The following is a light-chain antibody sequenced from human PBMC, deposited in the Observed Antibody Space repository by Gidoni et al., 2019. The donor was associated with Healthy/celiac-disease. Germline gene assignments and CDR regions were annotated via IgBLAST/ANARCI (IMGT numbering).Light chain of an antibody. CDR1: KLGDKY. Sequence: SYELTQPPSVYVSPGQTASITCSGDKLGDKYACWYQQKPGQSPVLVIYQDSERTSGIPGRFSGSNSGNTATLTISGTQAMDEADYYCQAWDSSTVVFGGGTKLTVL. V-gene: IGLV3-1*01. CDR2: QDS. CDR3: QAWDSSTVV. J-gene: IGLJ2*01.